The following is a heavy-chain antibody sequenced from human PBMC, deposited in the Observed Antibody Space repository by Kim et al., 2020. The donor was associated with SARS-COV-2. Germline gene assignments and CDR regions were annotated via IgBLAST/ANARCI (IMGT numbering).Heavy chain of an antibody. CDR2: FTGDGLN. CDR3: GDYSGAGSPFSF. V-gene: IGHV3-23*01. CDR1: GFTFSNYG. J-gene: IGHJ4*02. Sequence: GGSLRLSCAASGFTFSNYGMTWVRQTPGKGLEWVSFFTGDGLNQYAASVKGRFTISRDNSKNMLYLHMNSLRTEDTAVHYCGDYSGAGSPFSFWCQG. D-gene: IGHD3-10*01.